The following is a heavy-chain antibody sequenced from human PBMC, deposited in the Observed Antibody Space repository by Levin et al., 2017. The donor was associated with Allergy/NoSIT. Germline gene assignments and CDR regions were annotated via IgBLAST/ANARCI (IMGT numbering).Heavy chain of an antibody. V-gene: IGHV4-34*01. CDR1: GGSFSGYY. D-gene: IGHD6-13*01. CDR3: ARGPIAADNYGMDV. Sequence: SQTLSLPCAVYGGSFSGYYWSWIRQPPGKGLEWIGEINHSGSTNYNPSLKSRVTISVDTSKNQFSLKLSSVTAADTAVYYCARGPIAADNYGMDVWGQGTTVTVSS. J-gene: IGHJ6*02. CDR2: INHSGST.